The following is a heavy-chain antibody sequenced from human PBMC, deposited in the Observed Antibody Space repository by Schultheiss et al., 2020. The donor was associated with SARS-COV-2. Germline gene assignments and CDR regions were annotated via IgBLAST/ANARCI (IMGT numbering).Heavy chain of an antibody. J-gene: IGHJ4*02. Sequence: SLKISCAASGFTFDDYAMHWVRQAPGKGLEWVSGISWNSGSIGYADSVKGRFTISRDNAKNSLYLQMNSLRAEDTALYYCAKDPLGNYGSGSYYKGIFDYWGQGTLVTVSS. CDR2: ISWNSGSI. V-gene: IGHV3-9*01. CDR3: AKDPLGNYGSGSYYKGIFDY. D-gene: IGHD3-10*01. CDR1: GFTFDDYA.